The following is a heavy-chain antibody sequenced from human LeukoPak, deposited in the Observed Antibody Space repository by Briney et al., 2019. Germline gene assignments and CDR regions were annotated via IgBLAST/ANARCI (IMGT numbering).Heavy chain of an antibody. V-gene: IGHV4-59*12. CDR1: GGSISGYY. D-gene: IGHD6-13*01. CDR2: IYYSGST. CDR3: ARVSQQQLVHDAFDI. Sequence: SETLSLTCTVSGGSISGYYWSWIRQPPGKGLEWIAYIYYSGSTNYNPSLKSRVTMSVDTSKNQFSLKLSSVTAADTAVYYCARVSQQQLVHDAFDIWGQGTMVTVSS. J-gene: IGHJ3*02.